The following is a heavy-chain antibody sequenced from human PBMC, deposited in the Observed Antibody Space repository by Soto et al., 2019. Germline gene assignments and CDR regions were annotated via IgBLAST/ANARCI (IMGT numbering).Heavy chain of an antibody. Sequence: EVQLVEAGGGSVQPGGSLRLSCEGSGFTFSSYWMHWVRQAPGKGLVWVARINRDGSSTTYGDPVKGRLTISRDNAKNTLYLQMNRLRAEDTALYYCVRGAAAFAGADYWGQGTLVSVSS. J-gene: IGHJ4*02. CDR2: INRDGSST. CDR3: VRGAAAFAGADY. CDR1: GFTFSSYW. D-gene: IGHD2-15*01. V-gene: IGHV3-74*01.